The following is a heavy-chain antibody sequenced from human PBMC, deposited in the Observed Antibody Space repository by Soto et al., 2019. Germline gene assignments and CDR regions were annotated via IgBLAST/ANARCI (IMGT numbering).Heavy chain of an antibody. CDR1: GFTFSSYA. CDR3: AKRPFTFGGVIVPYYFDY. V-gene: IGHV3-23*01. Sequence: GGSLRLSCAASGFTFSSYAMSWVRQAPGKGLELVALIGNTGGTTFHADSVKGRFTISRDNSKSTLYLQMTSLRAEDTAVYYCAKRPFTFGGVIVPYYFDYWGQGTLVTVSS. CDR2: IGNTGGTT. D-gene: IGHD3-16*02. J-gene: IGHJ4*02.